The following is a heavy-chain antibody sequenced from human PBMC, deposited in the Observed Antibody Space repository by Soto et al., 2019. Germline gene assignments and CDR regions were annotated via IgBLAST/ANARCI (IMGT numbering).Heavy chain of an antibody. CDR1: GDSISSYY. CDR2: IYYSGST. V-gene: IGHV4-59*06. D-gene: IGHD6-13*01. J-gene: IGHJ4*02. CDR3: ASLGVSLAPSSSWYYFDY. Sequence: SETLSLTCTVSGDSISSYYWSWIRQPPGKGLEWIGYIYYSGSTYYNPSLKSRVTISVDTSKNQFSLKLSSVTAADTAVYYCASLGVSLAPSSSWYYFDYWGQGTLVTVSS.